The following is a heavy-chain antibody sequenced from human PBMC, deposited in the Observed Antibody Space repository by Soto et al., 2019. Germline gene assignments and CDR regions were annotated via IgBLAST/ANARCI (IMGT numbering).Heavy chain of an antibody. CDR2: IYYSGTT. CDR1: GGSISSRSYS. Sequence: LSLTCTVSGGSISSRSYSWGWIRQPPGKGLEWIGTIYYSGTTYYNPSLKSRVTISVATSKNQFSLKLTSVTAADTAVYYCASDLTGYAYFDYWGHGTLVTASS. CDR3: ASDLTGYAYFDY. V-gene: IGHV4-39*01. D-gene: IGHD3-9*01. J-gene: IGHJ4*01.